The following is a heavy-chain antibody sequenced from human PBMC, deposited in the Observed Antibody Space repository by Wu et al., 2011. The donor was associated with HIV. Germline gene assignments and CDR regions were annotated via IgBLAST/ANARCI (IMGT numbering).Heavy chain of an antibody. V-gene: IGHV1-69*05. D-gene: IGHD2-21*01. J-gene: IGHJ4*02. CDR1: GGTLSNYA. CDR3: ARASSLYRDSPNFAS. Sequence: QVQLVQSGAEVKKPGSSVKVSCKTSGGTLSNYAINWVRQAPGQGLEWMGGIIPIFETANYAQKFQGRVTITTDESTSTAYMELSSLRYEDTAVYYCARASSLYRDSPNFASWGQGTLVTVSS. CDR2: IIPIFETA.